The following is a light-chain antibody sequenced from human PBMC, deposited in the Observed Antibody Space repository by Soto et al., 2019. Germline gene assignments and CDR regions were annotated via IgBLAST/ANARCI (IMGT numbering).Light chain of an antibody. CDR3: QKYNKAPWK. J-gene: IGKJ1*01. CDR1: QDIECF. V-gene: IGKV1-27*01. Sequence: DIQMTQSPPSLSASVGDRVTITCRASQDIECFLAWYQQKPGTDPKLLVYGTSTLQSGVPSRFSGSGWGTDFILTISSLQPEDVATYYCQKYNKAPWKFGQGTKV. CDR2: GTS.